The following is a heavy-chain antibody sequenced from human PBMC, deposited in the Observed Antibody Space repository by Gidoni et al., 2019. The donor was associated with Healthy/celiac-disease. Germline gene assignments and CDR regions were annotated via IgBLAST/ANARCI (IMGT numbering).Heavy chain of an antibody. V-gene: IGHV1-69*06. Sequence: PIFGTANYAQKFQGRVTITADKSTSTAYIELSSLRSEDTAVYCCASRQQLGAYAAFDIWGQGTMVTVSS. D-gene: IGHD6-13*01. CDR2: PIFGTA. CDR3: ASRQQLGAYAAFDI. J-gene: IGHJ3*02.